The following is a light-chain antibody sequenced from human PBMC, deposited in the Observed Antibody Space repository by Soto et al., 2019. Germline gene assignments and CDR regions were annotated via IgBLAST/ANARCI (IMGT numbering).Light chain of an antibody. Sequence: QSALTQPASVSGSPGQSITNSCTGTSSDVGGYDYVSWYQHHPGEAPKLMIFNVSNRPSGVSNRFSGSKSGNTASLTISGLQAEDEADYYCSSYTSDTTVVFGGGTKLTVL. CDR1: SSDVGGYDY. CDR3: SSYTSDTTVV. V-gene: IGLV2-14*03. J-gene: IGLJ2*01. CDR2: NVS.